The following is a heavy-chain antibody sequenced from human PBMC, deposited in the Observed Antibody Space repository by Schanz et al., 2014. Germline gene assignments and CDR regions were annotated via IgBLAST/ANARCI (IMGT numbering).Heavy chain of an antibody. Sequence: EVQLLESGGGLVQPGGSLRLSCEASGFIFGSSVMAWVRQAPGKGLEWVSGITGASDHIDYAESVKGRFTISRDNSKNTLYLQMDSLRAEDTAVYFCAKKVPAYNPFDSWGQGTLVTVSS. CDR2: ITGASDHI. V-gene: IGHV3-23*01. J-gene: IGHJ4*02. CDR1: GFIFGSSV. CDR3: AKKVPAYNPFDS. D-gene: IGHD1-1*01.